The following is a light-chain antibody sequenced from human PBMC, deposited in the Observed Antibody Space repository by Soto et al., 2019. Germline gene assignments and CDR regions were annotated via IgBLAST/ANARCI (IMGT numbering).Light chain of an antibody. V-gene: IGKV1-39*01. CDR2: AAS. J-gene: IGKJ1*01. CDR1: QSISTY. Sequence: DIQMTQSPSSLSASVGDRVTITCRASQSISTYLNWYQKKPAKAPKLLIYAASTLQSGVPSRFSDSGSGTDFTLTISSLQPEDFATYYCQQSYSTPRTFGQGTKVEIK. CDR3: QQSYSTPRT.